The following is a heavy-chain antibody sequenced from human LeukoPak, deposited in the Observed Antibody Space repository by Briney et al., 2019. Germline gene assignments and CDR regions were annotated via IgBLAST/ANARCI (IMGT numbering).Heavy chain of an antibody. CDR1: GFTFDDYA. J-gene: IGHJ4*02. Sequence: GRSLRLSCAASGFTFDDYAMHWVRQAPGKGLEWVSGISWNSGSIGYADSVKGRFTISRDNAKNSLYLQMNSLRAEDTALYYCAKGPDYDSSGSFDYWGQGTLVTVSS. CDR2: ISWNSGSI. V-gene: IGHV3-9*01. D-gene: IGHD3-22*01. CDR3: AKGPDYDSSGSFDY.